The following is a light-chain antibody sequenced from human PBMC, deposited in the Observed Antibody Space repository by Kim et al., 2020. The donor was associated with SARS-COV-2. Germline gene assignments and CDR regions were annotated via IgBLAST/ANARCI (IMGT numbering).Light chain of an antibody. Sequence: EVVMTQSPATLSVSLGERATLSCWASQSVTSNLAWYQQKPGQAPRLLIYDASTRATGTPGRVSGSGSGTEFTLTISSLQSEDFALYYCQQYYRWTLTFGQGTKVEIK. CDR3: QQYYRWTLT. J-gene: IGKJ1*01. CDR1: QSVTSN. CDR2: DAS. V-gene: IGKV3-15*01.